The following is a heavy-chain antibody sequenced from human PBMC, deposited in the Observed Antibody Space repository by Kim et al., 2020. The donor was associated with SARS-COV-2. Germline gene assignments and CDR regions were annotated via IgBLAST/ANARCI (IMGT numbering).Heavy chain of an antibody. CDR1: GFTFSSYG. V-gene: IGHV3-33*01. J-gene: IGHJ2*01. Sequence: GGSLRLSCAASGFTFSSYGMHWVRQAPGKGLEWVAVIWYDGSNKYYADSVKGRFTISRDNSKNTLYLQMNSLRAEDTAVYYCARRCCSSTSCYHFDLWGRGTLVTVSS. D-gene: IGHD2-2*01. CDR2: IWYDGSNK. CDR3: ARRCCSSTSCYHFDL.